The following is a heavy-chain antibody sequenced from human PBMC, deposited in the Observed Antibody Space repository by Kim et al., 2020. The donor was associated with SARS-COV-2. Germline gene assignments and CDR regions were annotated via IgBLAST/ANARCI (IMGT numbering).Heavy chain of an antibody. CDR2: IIPIFGTA. Sequence: SVKVSCKASGGTFSSYAISWVRQAPGQGLEWMGGIIPIFGTANYAQKFQGRVTITADESTSTAYMELSSLRSEDTAVYYCARGVDSSGSRGYYGMDVWGQGTTVTVSS. CDR3: ARGVDSSGSRGYYGMDV. CDR1: GGTFSSYA. J-gene: IGHJ6*02. D-gene: IGHD3-22*01. V-gene: IGHV1-69*13.